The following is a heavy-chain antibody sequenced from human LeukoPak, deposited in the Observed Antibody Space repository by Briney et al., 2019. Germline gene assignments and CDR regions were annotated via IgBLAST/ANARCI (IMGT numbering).Heavy chain of an antibody. D-gene: IGHD3-3*01. CDR2: ISGTSSYR. V-gene: IGHV3-21*01. CDR3: ARDASPYDSINWFDP. J-gene: IGHJ5*02. Sequence: GGSLRLSCAASGFTFSRYTMNWVRQVPGKGLEWVSSISGTSSYRYYAESVKGRFSISRDDATNSVYLQMNSLRVEDTAVYYCARDASPYDSINWFDPWGQGTLVTVSS. CDR1: GFTFSRYT.